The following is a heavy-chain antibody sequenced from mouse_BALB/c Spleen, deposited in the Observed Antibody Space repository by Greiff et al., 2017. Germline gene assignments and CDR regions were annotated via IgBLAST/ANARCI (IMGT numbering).Heavy chain of an antibody. V-gene: IGHV5-17*02. CDR1: GFTFSSFG. J-gene: IGHJ4*01. D-gene: IGHD2-2*01. CDR2: ISSGSSTI. CDR3: ARVGGYYYAMDY. Sequence: EVKLVESGGGLVQPGGSRKLSCAASGFTFSSFGMHWVRQAPEKGLEWVAYISSGSSTIYYADTVKGRFTISRDNPKNTLFLQMTSLRSEDTAMYYCARVGGYYYAMDYWGQGTSVTVSS.